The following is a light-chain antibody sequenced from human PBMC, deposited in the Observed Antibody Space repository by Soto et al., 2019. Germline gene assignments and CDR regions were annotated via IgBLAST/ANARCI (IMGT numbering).Light chain of an antibody. J-gene: IGKJ3*01. CDR3: QQRSSWPFT. Sequence: EIVMTQSPVTLSVSPGERATLSCRASQSVSSKLAWYQQKPGQAPRLLIYGASNRATGIPARFSGSGSGTDFTLTISSLEPEDFAVYYCQQRSSWPFTFGPGTKVDIK. CDR1: QSVSSK. CDR2: GAS. V-gene: IGKV3-11*01.